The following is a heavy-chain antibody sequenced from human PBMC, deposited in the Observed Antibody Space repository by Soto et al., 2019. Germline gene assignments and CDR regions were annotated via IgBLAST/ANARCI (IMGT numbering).Heavy chain of an antibody. Sequence: QVQLVQSGAEVKKPGASVKVSCKASGYTFIHYYIHWVRQAPGQGLEWMAIINPNGGSTKYAQKFRGRVTVTSDTSTTTVSMELNSLGSDDTAVYFCARSLLQGDFWGQGTLVTVSS. J-gene: IGHJ4*02. V-gene: IGHV1-46*01. CDR2: INPNGGST. CDR3: ARSLLQGDF. D-gene: IGHD2-21*01. CDR1: GYTFIHYY.